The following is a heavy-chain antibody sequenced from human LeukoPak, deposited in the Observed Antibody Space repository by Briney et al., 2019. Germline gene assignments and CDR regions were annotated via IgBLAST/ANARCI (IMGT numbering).Heavy chain of an antibody. Sequence: SVKISCKASGGTFSSYAISWVRQAPGQGLEWMGRIIPIFGTANYAQKFQGRVTITTDESTSTAYMELSSLRSEDTAVYYCARASRWLTYYFDYLGQGTLVTVSS. D-gene: IGHD5-24*01. CDR1: GGTFSSYA. CDR3: ARASRWLTYYFDY. V-gene: IGHV1-69*05. CDR2: IIPIFGTA. J-gene: IGHJ4*02.